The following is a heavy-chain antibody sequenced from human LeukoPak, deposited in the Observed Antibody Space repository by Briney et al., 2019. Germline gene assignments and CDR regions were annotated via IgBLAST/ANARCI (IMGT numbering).Heavy chain of an antibody. CDR2: ISYDGSNK. Sequence: GGSLRLSCAASGFTFNNNAMHWVRQAPGKGLEWMAVISYDGSNKYYADSVKGRFTISRDNSKNTLYLQMNSLRAEDTAVYYYARGAHKRDDYGGFFDYWGQKTLVTVSS. V-gene: IGHV3-30*04. J-gene: IGHJ4*02. CDR1: GFTFNNNA. CDR3: ARGAHKRDDYGGFFDY. D-gene: IGHD4-23*01.